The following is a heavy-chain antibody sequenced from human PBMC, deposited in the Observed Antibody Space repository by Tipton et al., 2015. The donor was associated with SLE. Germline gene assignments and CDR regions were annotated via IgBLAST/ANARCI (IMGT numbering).Heavy chain of an antibody. J-gene: IGHJ4*02. CDR1: GGSITSNNYY. V-gene: IGHV4-39*07. CDR3: ARGGVGGYDYFDY. CDR2: IYNSGTT. Sequence: TLSLTCTVSGGSITSNNYYWGWIRQPPGKGLEWIGSIYNSGTTYYNPSLKSRLIMSVDVSKNQFSLKLNSVTAADTAVYYCARGGVGGYDYFDYWGQGTLVTVSS. D-gene: IGHD5-12*01.